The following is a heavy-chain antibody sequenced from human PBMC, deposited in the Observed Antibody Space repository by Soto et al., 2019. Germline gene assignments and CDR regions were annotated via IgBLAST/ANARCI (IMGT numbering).Heavy chain of an antibody. V-gene: IGHV4-39*01. Sequence: QLQLQESGPGLVKPSETLSLTCTVSGGSISSSSYYWGWIRQPPGKGLEWIGSIYYSGSTYYNPSLKSRVTISVDTSKNQFSLKLSSVTAADTAVYYCARLGSNSSGYYHYYGMDVWGQGTTVTVSS. D-gene: IGHD3-22*01. J-gene: IGHJ6*02. CDR2: IYYSGST. CDR1: GGSISSSSYY. CDR3: ARLGSNSSGYYHYYGMDV.